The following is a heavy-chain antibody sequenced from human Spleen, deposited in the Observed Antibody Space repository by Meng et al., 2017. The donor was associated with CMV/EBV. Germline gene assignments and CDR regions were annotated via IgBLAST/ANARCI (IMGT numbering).Heavy chain of an antibody. CDR1: DSISSGGFY. Sequence: DSISSGGFYWSWIRQHPGKGLEWVGYISYTGSTYYHPSLKSRVSISLDTSRNHFSLKLSSVTAADTAVYYCARYGLWSGYYSGYFDFWGRGTLVTVSS. J-gene: IGHJ2*01. D-gene: IGHD3-3*01. CDR2: ISYTGST. CDR3: ARYGLWSGYYSGYFDF. V-gene: IGHV4-31*02.